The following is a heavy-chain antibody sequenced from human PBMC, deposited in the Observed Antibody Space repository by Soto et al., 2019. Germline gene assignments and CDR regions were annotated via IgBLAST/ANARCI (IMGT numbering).Heavy chain of an antibody. J-gene: IGHJ3*02. CDR3: AIGGGVGVAGSAAFDM. CDR1: GYPVTAYY. CDR2: INPATGAA. D-gene: IGHD3-3*01. Sequence: QLHLVQSGAVVKKPGASVTVSCSASGYPVTAYYMHWVRHAPGRGLEWMGGINPATGAAKSTQTFQGRVTMTRDTSTSTVFMELSGLTSEDTAAFYCAIGGGVGVAGSAAFDMWGQGTLVTVSS. V-gene: IGHV1-2*02.